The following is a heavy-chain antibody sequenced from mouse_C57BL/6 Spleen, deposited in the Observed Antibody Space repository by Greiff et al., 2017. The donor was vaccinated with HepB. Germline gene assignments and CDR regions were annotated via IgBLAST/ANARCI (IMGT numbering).Heavy chain of an antibody. D-gene: IGHD1-1*02. CDR3: ARGGYGDAMDY. J-gene: IGHJ4*01. CDR2: ISSGSSTI. CDR1: GFTFSDYG. V-gene: IGHV5-17*01. Sequence: EVQLVESGGGLVKPGGSLKLSCAASGFTFSDYGMHWVRQAPEKGLEWVAYISSGSSTIYYADTVKGRFTISRDNAKNTLFLQMTSLRSEDTAMYYCARGGYGDAMDYWGQGTSVTVSS.